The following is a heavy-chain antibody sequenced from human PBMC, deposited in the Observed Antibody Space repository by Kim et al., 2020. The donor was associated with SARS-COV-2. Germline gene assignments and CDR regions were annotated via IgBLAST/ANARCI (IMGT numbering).Heavy chain of an antibody. D-gene: IGHD2-2*01. CDR2: VYYSGST. Sequence: SETLSLTCTVYGGSITGSSYYWGWIRQAPGKGLEWIGSVYYSGSTYYNPSLKSRVTISVDTSKNQFSLKLSSVTAADTAVYYCARVGAASTRGGRAVWG. J-gene: IGHJ6*02. CDR3: ARVGAASTRGGRAV. V-gene: IGHV4-39*01. CDR1: GGSITGSSYY.